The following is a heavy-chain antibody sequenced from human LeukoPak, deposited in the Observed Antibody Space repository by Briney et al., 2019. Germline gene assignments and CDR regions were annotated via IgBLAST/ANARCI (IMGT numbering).Heavy chain of an antibody. CDR3: ARDYPVAVYGMDV. D-gene: IGHD4-17*01. CDR2: INPSGGST. J-gene: IGHJ6*02. Sequence: ASVKVSCKASGYTFTSYYMHWVRQAPGQGLERMGIINPSGGSTSYAQKFQGRVTMTRDTSTSTVYMELSSLRSEDTAVYYCARDYPVAVYGMDVWGQGTTVTVSS. CDR1: GYTFTSYY. V-gene: IGHV1-46*01.